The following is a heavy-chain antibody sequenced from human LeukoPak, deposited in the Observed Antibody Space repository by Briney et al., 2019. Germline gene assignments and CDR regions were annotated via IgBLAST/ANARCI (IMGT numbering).Heavy chain of an antibody. D-gene: IGHD1-26*01. CDR3: ARVGRSRGALPNFYYYMDV. CDR1: GDIFNSYS. V-gene: IGHV1-69*05. CDR2: IIPMFGST. Sequence: SVKVSRKASGDIFNSYSVSWVRQAPGQGLEWMGGIIPMFGSTNYAQKFEGRVTITTDQSTTTVYMELTSLTSEDTAVYYCARVGRSRGALPNFYYYMDVWGKGTTVTVSS. J-gene: IGHJ6*03.